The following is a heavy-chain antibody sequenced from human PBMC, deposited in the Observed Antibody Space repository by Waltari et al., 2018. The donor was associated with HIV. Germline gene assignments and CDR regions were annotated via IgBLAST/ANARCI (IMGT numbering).Heavy chain of an antibody. V-gene: IGHV3-15*05. CDR2: VKSKSDGGTT. CDR3: TTFEMGTTRNY. CDR1: GITFKNAW. D-gene: IGHD2-15*01. J-gene: IGHJ4*02. Sequence: DVQLVESGGGLVRPGGALKLSCAVSGITFKNAWLSWVRQAQGQGLQWLGHVKSKSDGGTTDYAAPVRGRFTISADDFNDTVFLTMNSLKIEDTAIYYCTTFEMGTTRNYWGQGTLVTVSS.